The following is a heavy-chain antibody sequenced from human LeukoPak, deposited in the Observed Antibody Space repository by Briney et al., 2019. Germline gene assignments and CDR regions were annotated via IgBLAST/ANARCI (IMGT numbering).Heavy chain of an antibody. D-gene: IGHD2-2*01. CDR2: IIPIFGTA. CDR3: ARCSTVAYYFDY. V-gene: IGHV1-69*01. J-gene: IGHJ4*02. CDR1: GGTFSSYA. Sequence: SVKVSCKASGGTFSSYAISWVRQAPGQGLEWMGGIIPIFGTANYAQKFQGRVTIAADESTSTAYMELSSLRSEDTAVYYCARCSTVAYYFDYWGQGTLVTVSS.